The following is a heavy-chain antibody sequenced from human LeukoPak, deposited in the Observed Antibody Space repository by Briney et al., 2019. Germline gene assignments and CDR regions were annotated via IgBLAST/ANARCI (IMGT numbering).Heavy chain of an antibody. CDR2: ISGSGGST. V-gene: IGHV3-23*01. CDR3: AKRRGRAVAGNYYYYGMDV. J-gene: IGHJ6*02. Sequence: GGSLRLSCAASGFTFSSYAMSWVRQAPGKGLEWVSAISGSGGSTYYADSVKGRFTISRDNSKNTLYLQMNSLRAEDTAVYYCAKRRGRAVAGNYYYYGMDVWGQGTTVTASS. D-gene: IGHD6-19*01. CDR1: GFTFSSYA.